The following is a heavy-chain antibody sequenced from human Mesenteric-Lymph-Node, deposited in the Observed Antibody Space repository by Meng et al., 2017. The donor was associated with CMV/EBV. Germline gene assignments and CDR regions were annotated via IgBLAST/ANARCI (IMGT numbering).Heavy chain of an antibody. Sequence: ASVKVSCKASGYTFTGYYMHWVRQAPGQGLEWMGWINPNRGGTNYAQKFQGRVTMTRDTSISTAYMELSRLRSDDTAVYYCARGRGSYSLDYWGQGTLVTVSS. J-gene: IGHJ4*02. CDR3: ARGRGSYSLDY. CDR2: INPNRGGT. CDR1: GYTFTGYY. V-gene: IGHV1-2*02. D-gene: IGHD1-26*01.